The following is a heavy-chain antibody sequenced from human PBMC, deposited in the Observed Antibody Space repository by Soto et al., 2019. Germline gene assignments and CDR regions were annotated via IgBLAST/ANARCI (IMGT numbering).Heavy chain of an antibody. CDR3: ASTFTAFDI. CDR1: GFTFSSDW. V-gene: IGHV3-7*01. Sequence: PGGSLRLSCAASGFTFSSDWMSWVRQAPGKGLEWVANIKQDGSEKYYVDSVKGRFTISRDNAKNSLYLQMNSLRAEDTAVYYCASTFTAFDIWGQGTMVTVSS. CDR2: IKQDGSEK. J-gene: IGHJ3*02.